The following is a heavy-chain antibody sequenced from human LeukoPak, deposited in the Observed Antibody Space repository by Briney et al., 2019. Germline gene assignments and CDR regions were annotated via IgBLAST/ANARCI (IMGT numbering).Heavy chain of an antibody. D-gene: IGHD2-2*02. CDR3: AKGPYCSSTSCFTIGSFDY. CDR2: ISGSGGST. CDR1: GFTFSSYA. V-gene: IGHV3-23*01. Sequence: PGGFLRPSCAASGFTFSSYAMSWVRQAPGKGLEWVSAISGSGGSTYYGDSVKGRFTISRDNSKNTLYLQMNSLRAEDTAVYYCAKGPYCSSTSCFTIGSFDYWGQGTLVTVSS. J-gene: IGHJ4*02.